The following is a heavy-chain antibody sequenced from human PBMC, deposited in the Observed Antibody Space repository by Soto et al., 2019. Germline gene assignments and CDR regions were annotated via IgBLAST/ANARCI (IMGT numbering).Heavy chain of an antibody. D-gene: IGHD3-22*01. CDR1: GFTFSSYG. Sequence: PGGSLRLSCAASGFTFSSYGMHWVRQAPGKGLEWVAVISYDGSNKYYADSVKGRFTISRDNSKNTLYLQMNSLRAEDTAVYYCAKDVGNYYDSSGYYPNWFDPWGQGTLVTVSS. CDR2: ISYDGSNK. V-gene: IGHV3-30*18. J-gene: IGHJ5*02. CDR3: AKDVGNYYDSSGYYPNWFDP.